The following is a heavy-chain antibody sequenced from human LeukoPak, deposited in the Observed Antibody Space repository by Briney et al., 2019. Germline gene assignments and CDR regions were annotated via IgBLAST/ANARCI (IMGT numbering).Heavy chain of an antibody. V-gene: IGHV3-9*01. CDR1: GFTFDDYA. Sequence: GRSLRLSCAASGFTFDDYAMHWVRQAPGKGLEWVSGIGWNSGSIGYADSVKGRFTISRDNAKNSLYLQMNSLRAEDTALYYCAKEWDSSGYYLSSAFDIWGQGTMVTVSS. J-gene: IGHJ3*02. CDR2: IGWNSGSI. CDR3: AKEWDSSGYYLSSAFDI. D-gene: IGHD3-22*01.